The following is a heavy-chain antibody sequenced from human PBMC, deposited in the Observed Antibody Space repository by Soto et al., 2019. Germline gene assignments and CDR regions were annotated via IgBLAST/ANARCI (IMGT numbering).Heavy chain of an antibody. CDR3: AKSARTVTTLALYYYYYGMDV. J-gene: IGHJ6*02. CDR1: GFTFSIYG. V-gene: IGHV3-30*18. CDR2: ISYDGSNK. Sequence: PGGSLRLSCAASGFTFSIYGMHLVRQSPGKGLEWVAVISYDGSNKYYADSVKGRFTISRDSSKNTLYLQMNSLRAEDTAVYYCAKSARTVTTLALYYYYYGMDVWGQGTTFTVSS. D-gene: IGHD4-17*01.